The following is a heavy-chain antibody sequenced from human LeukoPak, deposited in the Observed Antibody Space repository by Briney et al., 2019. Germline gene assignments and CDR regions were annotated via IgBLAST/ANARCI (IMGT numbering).Heavy chain of an antibody. Sequence: ASVKVSCKASGYTFTSYYMHWVGQAPGQGLEWMGIINPSGGSTSYAQKFQGRVTMTRDTSTSTVYMELSSLRSEDTAVYYCAREEGNAAFDIWGQGTMVTVSS. CDR3: AREEGNAAFDI. J-gene: IGHJ3*02. CDR1: GYTFTSYY. V-gene: IGHV1-46*01. D-gene: IGHD4-23*01. CDR2: INPSGGST.